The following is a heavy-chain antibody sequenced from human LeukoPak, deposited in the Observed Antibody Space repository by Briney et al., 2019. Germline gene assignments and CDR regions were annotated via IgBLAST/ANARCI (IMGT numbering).Heavy chain of an antibody. CDR1: GGSISSYY. CDR2: IHYSGRT. Sequence: SETLSLTCTVSGGSISSYYWSWIRQPPGKGLECVGYIHYSGRTYYNPSLKSRVTTSVDTSKNQFSLNLSSLTAADTAVYYCARAGGYNYLYYFDYWGQGVLVTVSS. D-gene: IGHD5-24*01. J-gene: IGHJ4*02. CDR3: ARAGGYNYLYYFDY. V-gene: IGHV4-59*01.